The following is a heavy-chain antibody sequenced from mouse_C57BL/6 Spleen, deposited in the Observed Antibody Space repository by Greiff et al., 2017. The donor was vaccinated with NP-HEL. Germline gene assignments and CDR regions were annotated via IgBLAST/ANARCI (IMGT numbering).Heavy chain of an antibody. CDR1: GFTFSDAW. J-gene: IGHJ1*03. Sequence: EVKLEESGGGLVQPGGSMKLSCAASGFTFSDAWMDWVRQSPEKGLEWVAEIRNKANNHATYYAESVKGRFTISRDDSKSSVYLQMNSLRAEDTGIYYCTRGLYYYGSSLSWYFDVWGTGTTVSVSS. D-gene: IGHD1-1*01. V-gene: IGHV6-6*01. CDR2: IRNKANNHAT. CDR3: TRGLYYYGSSLSWYFDV.